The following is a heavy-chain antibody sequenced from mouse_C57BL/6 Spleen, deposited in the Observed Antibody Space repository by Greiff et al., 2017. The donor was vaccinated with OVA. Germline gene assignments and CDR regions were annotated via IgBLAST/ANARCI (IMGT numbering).Heavy chain of an antibody. Sequence: QVQLQQPGAELVRPGSSVKLSCKASGYTFASYWMDWVKQRPGQGLEWIGNIYPSDSETHYNQKFKDKATLTVDKSSSTAYMQLSSLTSEDSAVYYCARGETGFDYWGQGTTLTVSS. CDR3: ARGETGFDY. D-gene: IGHD4-1*01. CDR2: IYPSDSET. J-gene: IGHJ2*01. V-gene: IGHV1-61*01. CDR1: GYTFASYW.